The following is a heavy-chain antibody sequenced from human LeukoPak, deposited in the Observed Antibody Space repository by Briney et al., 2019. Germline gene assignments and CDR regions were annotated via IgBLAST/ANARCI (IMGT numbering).Heavy chain of an antibody. J-gene: IGHJ5*02. V-gene: IGHV4-59*08. CDR1: GRSISSHY. CDR2: IYYSGIT. D-gene: IGHD6-13*01. Sequence: SPTLSPTCTVSGRSISSHYWSRIRQPPRKGLEWIGYIYYSGITNYNPSLTSRVTMSVDTSKKQFSLKLSSVTAADTAVYHCARPLTPGMAGAGSRFDPGGQGTLVSVSS. CDR3: ARPLTPGMAGAGSRFDP.